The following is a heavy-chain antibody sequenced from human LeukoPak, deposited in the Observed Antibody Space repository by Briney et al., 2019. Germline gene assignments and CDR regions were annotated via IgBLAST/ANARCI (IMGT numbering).Heavy chain of an antibody. D-gene: IGHD3-10*01. J-gene: IGHJ6*02. CDR2: MKKDGSEE. V-gene: IGHV3-7*05. CDR1: GFTFSSYW. CDR3: ARDSGFMDV. Sequence: GGSLRLSCAASGFTFSSYWMSWVRQAPGKGLEWVGNMKKDGSEEYYVDSVKGRFTISRDNAKNSLYLQMNSLRAEDTAVYYCARDSGFMDVWGQGTTVTVSS.